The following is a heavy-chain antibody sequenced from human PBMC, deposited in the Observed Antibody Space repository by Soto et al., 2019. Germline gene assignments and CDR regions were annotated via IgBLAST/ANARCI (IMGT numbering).Heavy chain of an antibody. CDR3: AREKHYYDFLYYYGMDV. CDR2: INPNSGGT. V-gene: IGHV1-2*02. D-gene: IGHD3-3*01. CDR1: GYTFTGYY. J-gene: IGHJ6*02. Sequence: QVQLVQSGAEVKKPGASVKVSCKASGYTFTGYYMHWVRQAPGQGLEWMGWINPNSGGTNYAQKLQGRVTMTRDTSISTAYMELSRLRSDDTAVYYCAREKHYYDFLYYYGMDVWGQWTTFTVSS.